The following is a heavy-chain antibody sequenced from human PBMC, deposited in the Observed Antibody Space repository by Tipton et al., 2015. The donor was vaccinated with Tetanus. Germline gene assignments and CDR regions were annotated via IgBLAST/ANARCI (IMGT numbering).Heavy chain of an antibody. CDR3: ARDRHPYRISGAFRGNDALDI. Sequence: TLSLTCTVAGDSISSGGYYWNWVRQNPGKGLEWLGYIFSGRTTFYSPSLNGRVSTSLDTSKNLFALRLASVTAADTAVYYCARDRHPYRISGAFRGNDALDIWGPGALVTVSS. D-gene: IGHD1-26*01. V-gene: IGHV4-31*03. CDR2: IFSGRTT. J-gene: IGHJ3*02. CDR1: GDSISSGGYY.